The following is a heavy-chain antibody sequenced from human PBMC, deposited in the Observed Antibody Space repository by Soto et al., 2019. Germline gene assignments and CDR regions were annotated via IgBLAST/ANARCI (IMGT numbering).Heavy chain of an antibody. Sequence: QVQLQQWGAGLLKPSETLSLTCAVCGGSFSGYYWTWIRQPPGTGLEWIGEINHSGFTNYNPSVKSRFTISGDTAKNKFYLNLTSVTAEDTAVYYCARDKMTGRFDYWGQGTLVTVSS. CDR3: ARDKMTGRFDY. J-gene: IGHJ4*02. CDR2: INHSGFT. V-gene: IGHV4-34*01. CDR1: GGSFSGYY.